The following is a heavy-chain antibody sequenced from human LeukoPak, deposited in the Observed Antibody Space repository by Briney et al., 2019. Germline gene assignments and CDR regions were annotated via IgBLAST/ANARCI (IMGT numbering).Heavy chain of an antibody. CDR2: ITSSSRSI. CDR3: ARDRNTPIDY. V-gene: IGHV3-21*01. CDR1: GFTFSTYG. D-gene: IGHD5-18*01. Sequence: PGRSLRLSCAASGFTFSTYGMSWLRQAPGKGLEWVSSITSSSRSIYYADSVKGRFTVSRDNAKNSLFLQMSSLRAEDTAVYYCARDRNTPIDYWGQGTLVTVSS. J-gene: IGHJ4*02.